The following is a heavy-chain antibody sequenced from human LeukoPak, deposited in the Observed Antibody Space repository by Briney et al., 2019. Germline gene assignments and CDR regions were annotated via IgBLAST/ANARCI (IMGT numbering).Heavy chain of an antibody. D-gene: IGHD3-22*01. Sequence: PSETLSLTCTVSGGSISSYYWSWIRQPPGKGLEWIGYIYYSGSTNYNPSLKSRVTISVDTSKNQFSLKLSSVTAADTAVYYCARHVWWGGYYYDSSGYLYYFDYWGQGTLVTVSS. CDR3: ARHVWWGGYYYDSSGYLYYFDY. V-gene: IGHV4-59*08. J-gene: IGHJ4*02. CDR1: GGSISSYY. CDR2: IYYSGST.